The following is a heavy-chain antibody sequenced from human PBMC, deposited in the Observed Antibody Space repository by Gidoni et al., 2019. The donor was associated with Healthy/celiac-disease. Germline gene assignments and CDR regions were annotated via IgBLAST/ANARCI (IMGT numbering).Heavy chain of an antibody. CDR3: ARGPYYYDSSGYEYYFDY. CDR2: TRNKANSYTT. CDR1: GFTFSDHY. Sequence: EVQLVESGGGLVQPGGSLRLSCAASGFTFSDHYMDWVRQAPGKGLEWVGRTRNKANSYTTEYAASVKGRFTISRDDSKNSLYLQMNSLKTEDTAVYYCARGPYYYDSSGYEYYFDYWGQGTLVTVSS. J-gene: IGHJ4*02. D-gene: IGHD3-22*01. V-gene: IGHV3-72*01.